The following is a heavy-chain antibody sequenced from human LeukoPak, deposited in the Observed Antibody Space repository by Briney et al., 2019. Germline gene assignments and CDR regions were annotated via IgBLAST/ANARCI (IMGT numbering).Heavy chain of an antibody. CDR1: GYTFTSYG. Sequence: GASVKVSCKASGYTFTSYGISWVRQAPGQGLEWMGWISAYNGNTNYAQKLQGRVTMTTDTSTSTADMELRSLRSDDTAVYYCARTSMVRGMAHDYWGQGTLVTVSS. CDR3: ARTSMVRGMAHDY. J-gene: IGHJ4*02. CDR2: ISAYNGNT. D-gene: IGHD3-10*01. V-gene: IGHV1-18*01.